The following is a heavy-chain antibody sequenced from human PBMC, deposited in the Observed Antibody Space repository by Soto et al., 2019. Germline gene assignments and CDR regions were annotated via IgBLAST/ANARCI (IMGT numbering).Heavy chain of an antibody. V-gene: IGHV3-23*01. CDR1: GFTFSSYA. D-gene: IGHD4-17*01. CDR3: AKGATVTTFIGFDH. CDR2: ISGSGGVT. Sequence: GGSLRLSCAASGFTFSSYAMSWVRQAPGKGLEWVSTISGSGGVTPCRDSVKGRYTISRDNSKNTLYLQMNSLRAEDTAVYYCAKGATVTTFIGFDHWGQGTLVTVSS. J-gene: IGHJ4*02.